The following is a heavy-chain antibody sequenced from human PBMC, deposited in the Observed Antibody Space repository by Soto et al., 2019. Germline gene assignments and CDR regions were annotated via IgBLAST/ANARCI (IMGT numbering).Heavy chain of an antibody. CDR2: TSYDGSNA. Sequence: QVQLVESGGGVVQPGTSLRLSCVGSGFTFRSFVIHWVRQAPGKGLEWVALTSYDGSNAYYGDSVKGRFTISRDNSKNPVDLPMDSLRGEDTALYYCARWGTTGGLDFWGQGTLVSVSS. J-gene: IGHJ4*02. D-gene: IGHD3-16*01. V-gene: IGHV3-30*03. CDR3: ARWGTTGGLDF. CDR1: GFTFRSFV.